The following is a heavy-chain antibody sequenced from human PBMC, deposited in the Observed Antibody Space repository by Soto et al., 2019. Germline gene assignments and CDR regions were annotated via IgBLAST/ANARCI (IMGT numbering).Heavy chain of an antibody. J-gene: IGHJ4*02. Sequence: VQLLESGGGLVQPGESLRLSCAASGFTFTSYAMSWVRQAPGKGLQWVSIIGGSGGTTYYADSVKGRFTISRDNSKNTLYLQMNSPRAESTAVYYCAKGSDSSGRHFDYWGQGTLATVSS. D-gene: IGHD3-22*01. V-gene: IGHV3-23*01. CDR3: AKGSDSSGRHFDY. CDR1: GFTFTSYA. CDR2: IGGSGGTT.